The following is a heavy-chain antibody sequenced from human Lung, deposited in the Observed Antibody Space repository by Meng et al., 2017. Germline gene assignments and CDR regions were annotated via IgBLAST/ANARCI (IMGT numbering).Heavy chain of an antibody. Sequence: QGQLHQWGAGLLKPPETLSLTCVVSGGSFSDYYWSWIRQPPGKGLEWIGEINHSGSTNYNPSLESRATISVDTSQNNLSLKLSSVTAADSAVYYCARGPTTMAHDFDYWGQGTLVTVSS. CDR3: ARGPTTMAHDFDY. V-gene: IGHV4-34*01. CDR1: GGSFSDYY. D-gene: IGHD4-11*01. J-gene: IGHJ4*02. CDR2: INHSGST.